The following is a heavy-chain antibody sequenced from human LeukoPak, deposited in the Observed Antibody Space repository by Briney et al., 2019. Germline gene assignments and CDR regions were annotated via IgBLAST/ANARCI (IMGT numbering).Heavy chain of an antibody. CDR1: GGSISSSSYY. CDR2: IYYSGST. V-gene: IGHV4-39*01. D-gene: IGHD5-24*01. CDR3: ASTIFEMATMWPYFDY. Sequence: SENLSLTCTVSGGSISSSSYYWGWIRQPPGKGLEWIGSIYYSGSTYYNPSLKSRVTISVDTSKNQFSLKLSSVTAADTAVYYCASTIFEMATMWPYFDYWGQGTLVTVSS. J-gene: IGHJ4*02.